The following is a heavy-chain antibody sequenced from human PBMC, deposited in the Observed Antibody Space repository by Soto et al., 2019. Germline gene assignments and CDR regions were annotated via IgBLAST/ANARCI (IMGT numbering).Heavy chain of an antibody. V-gene: IGHV2-5*02. J-gene: IGHJ4*02. CDR2: IYWDDDK. CDR1: VFALGTSVVG. D-gene: IGHD6-13*01. CDR3: ANLYSSSWVFDY. Sequence: SGAALVNPPHTLTLTLTCSVFALGTSVVGLVLIRQPPGKALEWLALIYWDDDKRYSPSRKSRLTITKDTSKNQVVLTMTNMDPVDTATYYCANLYSSSWVFDYRGQGIMVTVS.